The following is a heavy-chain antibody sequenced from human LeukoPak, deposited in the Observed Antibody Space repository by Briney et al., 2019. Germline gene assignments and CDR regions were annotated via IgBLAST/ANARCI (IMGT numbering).Heavy chain of an antibody. D-gene: IGHD3-22*01. CDR3: AKDQFDSISMIV. J-gene: IGHJ4*02. CDR2: ISGSGGST. CDR1: EFTFSSYA. Sequence: WGSLRLSCAASEFTFSSYAMSWVRQAPGKGLDWVSAISGSGGSTYYADSVKGRFTISRDNSRNTLYLQMNSLRAEDTAVYYCAKDQFDSISMIVWGQGTLVTVSS. V-gene: IGHV3-23*01.